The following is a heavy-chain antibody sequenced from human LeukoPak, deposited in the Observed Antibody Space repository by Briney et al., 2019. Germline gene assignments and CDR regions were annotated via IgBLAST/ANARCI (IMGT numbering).Heavy chain of an antibody. CDR1: GFTFSNAW. J-gene: IGHJ6*03. CDR3: TTDRAFGEFLYYYYYMDV. D-gene: IGHD3-10*01. CDR2: IKSKTDGGTT. Sequence: GGSLRLSCAASGFTFSNAWMSWVRQAPGKGLEWVGRIKSKTDGGTTDYAAPVKGRFTISRDDSKNTLYLQMNSLKTEDTAVYYCTTDRAFGEFLYYYYYMDVWGKGTTVTISS. V-gene: IGHV3-15*01.